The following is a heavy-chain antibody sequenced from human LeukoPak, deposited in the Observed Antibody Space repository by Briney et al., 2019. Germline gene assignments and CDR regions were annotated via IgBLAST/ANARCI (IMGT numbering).Heavy chain of an antibody. CDR3: ARDNSVGPTTSDY. J-gene: IGHJ4*02. Sequence: ASVKVSCKASGYTFTSYGISWVRQAPGQGLEWMGWINTYNGNTNYAQKLQGRVTMTTDTSTSTAYMELRSLRSDDTAMYYCARDNSVGPTTSDYWGQGTLVTVSS. D-gene: IGHD1-26*01. CDR2: INTYNGNT. CDR1: GYTFTSYG. V-gene: IGHV1-18*01.